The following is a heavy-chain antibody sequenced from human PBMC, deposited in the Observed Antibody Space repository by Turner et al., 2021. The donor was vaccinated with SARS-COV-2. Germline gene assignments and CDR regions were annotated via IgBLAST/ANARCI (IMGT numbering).Heavy chain of an antibody. Sequence: QLQLQESGPGLVKPSETLSLTCTVSGCSISSSSYYWGWIRQPPGKGLEWIGSIYYSGSTYYNPSLKSRVTVSVDTSKNQFSLKLSSVTAADTAVYYCASPYITKVRGVNYYGMDVWGQGTTVTVSS. CDR2: IYYSGST. J-gene: IGHJ6*02. D-gene: IGHD3-10*01. CDR1: GCSISSSSYY. V-gene: IGHV4-39*01. CDR3: ASPYITKVRGVNYYGMDV.